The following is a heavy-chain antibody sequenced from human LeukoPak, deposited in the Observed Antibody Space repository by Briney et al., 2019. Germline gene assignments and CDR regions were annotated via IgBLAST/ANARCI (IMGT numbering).Heavy chain of an antibody. CDR2: IRYDGSNK. D-gene: IGHD4-17*01. CDR1: GFTFNNYG. V-gene: IGHV3-30*02. J-gene: IGHJ6*03. CDR3: AKVVKGGTTVTTSWYYYYYMDV. Sequence: PGGSLRLSCAASGFTFNNYGMHWVRQAPGKGLEWVAFIRYDGSNKYYADSVKGRFTISRDNSKNTLYLQMNSLRAEDTAVYYCAKVVKGGTTVTTSWYYYYYMDVWGKGTTVTISS.